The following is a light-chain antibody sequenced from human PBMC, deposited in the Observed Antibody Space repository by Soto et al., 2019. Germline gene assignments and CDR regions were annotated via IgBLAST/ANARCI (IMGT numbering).Light chain of an antibody. V-gene: IGLV1-40*01. Sequence: QSVLTQPPSVSGAPGQRVTISCTGSSSNIGAGYDVHWYQQLPGTAPKLLIHGNSNRPSGVPDRFSGSKSGTSASLAITGLQAEDEADYYCQSYDSSLSGSYVFGTGTKVTV. CDR1: SSNIGAGYD. J-gene: IGLJ1*01. CDR3: QSYDSSLSGSYV. CDR2: GNS.